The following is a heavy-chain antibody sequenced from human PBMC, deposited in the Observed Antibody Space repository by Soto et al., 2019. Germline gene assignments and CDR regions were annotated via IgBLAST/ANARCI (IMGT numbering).Heavy chain of an antibody. CDR1: GYTFTING. Sequence: QVQLVQSGAEVKKSGASVKVSCKASGYTFTINGIIWVRQAPGQGLEWMGWIRANSGNTNYAQKFQGRFTLTTDTAKSTDYMELRSLSSADTAVYYCARYRMHVLDFWGQGTLVTVSS. D-gene: IGHD3-10*02. J-gene: IGHJ4*02. CDR2: IRANSGNT. CDR3: ARYRMHVLDF. V-gene: IGHV1-18*01.